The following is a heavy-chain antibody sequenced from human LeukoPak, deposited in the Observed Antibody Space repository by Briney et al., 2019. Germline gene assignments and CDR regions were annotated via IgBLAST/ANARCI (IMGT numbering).Heavy chain of an antibody. CDR2: ISGSGGST. V-gene: IGHV3-23*01. Sequence: PGGSLRLSCAASGFTFSSYAMSWVRRAPGKGLQWVSAISGSGGSTYYADSVKGRFTISRDNSKNTLYLQMNSLRAEDTAVYYCAKESGSRSYGAYFPHWGQGTLVTVSS. J-gene: IGHJ1*01. D-gene: IGHD6-13*01. CDR1: GFTFSSYA. CDR3: AKESGSRSYGAYFPH.